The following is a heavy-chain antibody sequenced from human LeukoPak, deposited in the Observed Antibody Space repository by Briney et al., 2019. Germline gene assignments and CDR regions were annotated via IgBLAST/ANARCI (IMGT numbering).Heavy chain of an antibody. D-gene: IGHD3-10*01. CDR3: ARDNGLWFGESRQFYYFDY. V-gene: IGHV4-39*07. J-gene: IGHJ4*02. CDR1: GGSISSSSYY. CDR2: IYYSGST. Sequence: PSETLSLTCTVSGGSISSSSYYWGWIRQPPGKGLEWIGSIYYSGSTYYNPSLKSRVTISVDTSKNQFSLKLSSVTAADTAVYYCARDNGLWFGESRQFYYFDYWGQGTLVTVSS.